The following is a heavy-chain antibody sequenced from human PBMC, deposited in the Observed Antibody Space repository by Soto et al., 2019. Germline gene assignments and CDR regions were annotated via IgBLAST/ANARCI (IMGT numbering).Heavy chain of an antibody. J-gene: IGHJ1*01. CDR1: GGSFGTNY. V-gene: IGHV4-59*03. D-gene: IGHD6-6*01. Sequence: PSETLSLTCTISGGSFGTNYWSWIRQAPGKGLEWIGYTYHTGSTKYKPSLKSRATISVDTSKNQFSLTLNSASAADTAVYYCASDSAGRGSLVPGGPGILLTVSS. CDR3: ASDSAGRGSLVP. CDR2: TYHTGST.